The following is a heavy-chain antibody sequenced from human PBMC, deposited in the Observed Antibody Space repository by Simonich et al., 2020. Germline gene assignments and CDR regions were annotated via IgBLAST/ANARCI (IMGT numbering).Heavy chain of an antibody. V-gene: IGHV3-74*01. CDR1: GFPFSSYW. D-gene: IGHD7-27*01. CDR2: INRDGRST. CDR3: AREAGDLWYFDL. J-gene: IGHJ2*01. Sequence: EVQLVESGGGLVQPGGSLRLSCAASGFPFSSYWMHWVRQAPGKGLVCVSRINRDGRSTSYADSVKGRFTISRDNAKNTLYLQMNSLRAEDTAVYYCAREAGDLWYFDLWGRGTLVTVSS.